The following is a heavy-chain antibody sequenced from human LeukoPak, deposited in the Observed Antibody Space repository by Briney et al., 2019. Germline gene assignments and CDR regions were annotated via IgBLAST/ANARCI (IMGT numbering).Heavy chain of an antibody. CDR1: GFTFSSYW. V-gene: IGHV3-7*01. D-gene: IGHD5-12*01. Sequence: GGSLRLSCAASGFTFSSYWMSWVSQAPGKGREWVAKIKQDGSEKYYVDSVKGRFTISRDNAKNSLYLQMNSLRAEDTAVYYCAREEWLRSFGYWGQGTLVTVSS. CDR2: IKQDGSEK. J-gene: IGHJ4*02. CDR3: AREEWLRSFGY.